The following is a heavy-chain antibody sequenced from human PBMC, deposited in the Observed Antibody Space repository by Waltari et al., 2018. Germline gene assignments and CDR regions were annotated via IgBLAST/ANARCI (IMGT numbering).Heavy chain of an antibody. CDR2: IYSSGST. J-gene: IGHJ5*02. CDR3: ARASYGSGSSWFDP. V-gene: IGHV4-59*11. Sequence: QVQLQESGPGLVKPSETLSLLCSVSGASISPHFWGWIRQPPGKTPEWIGNIYSSGSTNYNPSLTSRVTISLDMSKNQFSLKLRSVSAADTAVYYCARASYGSGSSWFDPWGQGNLVTVSS. D-gene: IGHD3-10*01. CDR1: GASISPHF.